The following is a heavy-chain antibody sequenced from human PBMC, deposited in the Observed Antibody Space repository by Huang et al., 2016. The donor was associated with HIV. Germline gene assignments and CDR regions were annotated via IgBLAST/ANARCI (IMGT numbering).Heavy chain of an antibody. D-gene: IGHD4-17*01. J-gene: IGHJ4*02. CDR3: ARSAYGDLDY. CDR1: GYTFTNYD. CDR2: MNPNTGNT. V-gene: IGHV1-8*02. Sequence: QVHLVQSGAEVKKPGASVKVSCKASGYTFTNYDINWVRQAPGRGLEWMGVMNPNTGNTGFAQRFQDRFTMTRKTSITTAYMELTSLTSEDTAVYYCARSAYGDLDYWGLGTLVIVSS.